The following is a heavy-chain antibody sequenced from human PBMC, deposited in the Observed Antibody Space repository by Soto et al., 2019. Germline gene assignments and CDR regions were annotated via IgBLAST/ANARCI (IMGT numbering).Heavy chain of an antibody. V-gene: IGHV3-23*01. CDR2: ISGSGDKT. J-gene: IGHJ4*02. Sequence: GGSLRLSCAASGFAFNDFAMNWVRQAPGKGPEWLSTISGSGDKTFHSDSVKGRFNISRDNSNNKMFLQMNSLRAEDTAIYYCAKGASHAPFEKWGRGTLVTVSS. CDR3: AKGASHAPFEK. CDR1: GFAFNDFA.